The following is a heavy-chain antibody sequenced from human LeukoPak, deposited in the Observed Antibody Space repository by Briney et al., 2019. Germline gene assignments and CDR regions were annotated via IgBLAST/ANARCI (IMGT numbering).Heavy chain of an antibody. V-gene: IGHV4-59*12. CDR2: IYYSGST. J-gene: IGHJ4*02. CDR3: ADRTYSSSSEFDY. CDR1: GGSISSYY. Sequence: KPSETLSLTCTVSGGSISSYYWSWIRQPPGKGLEWIGYIYYSGSTNYNPSLKSRVTISVDTSKNQFSLKLSSVTAADTAVYYCADRTYSSSSEFDYWGQGTLVTVSS. D-gene: IGHD6-6*01.